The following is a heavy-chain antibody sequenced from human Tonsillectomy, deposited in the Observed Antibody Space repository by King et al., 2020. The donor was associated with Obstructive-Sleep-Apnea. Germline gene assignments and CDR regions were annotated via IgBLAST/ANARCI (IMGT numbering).Heavy chain of an antibody. CDR3: AKPTPWTIGEVDAFDI. CDR1: GFTFSSYG. V-gene: IGHV3-30*18. CDR2: ISYDGSKK. J-gene: IGHJ3*02. Sequence: VQLVESGGGVVQPGRSLRLSCAASGFTFSSYGMHWVRQAPGKGLEWVAVISYDGSKKYYANSVKGRFTISSDNSKNTLYLQMNSLRAEDTAVYYCAKPTPWTIGEVDAFDIWGQGTMVTVSS. D-gene: IGHD3-10*01.